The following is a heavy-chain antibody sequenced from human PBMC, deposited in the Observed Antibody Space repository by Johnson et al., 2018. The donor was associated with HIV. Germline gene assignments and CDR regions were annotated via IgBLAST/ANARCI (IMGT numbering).Heavy chain of an antibody. CDR2: ISYAGSNK. J-gene: IGHJ3*02. V-gene: IGHV3-30*03. Sequence: QVQLVESGGGVVQPGRSLRLSCAASGFTFSSYGMHWVRQAPGKGLEWVAVISYAGSNKYYADSVKGRFTISRDNAKNSLYLQMNSLRAEDTAVYYCAREALDAFDIWGQGTMVTVSS. CDR1: GFTFSSYG. CDR3: AREALDAFDI.